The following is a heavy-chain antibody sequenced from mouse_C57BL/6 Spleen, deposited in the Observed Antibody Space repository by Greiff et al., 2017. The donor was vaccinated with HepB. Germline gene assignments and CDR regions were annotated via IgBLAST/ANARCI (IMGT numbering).Heavy chain of an antibody. D-gene: IGHD1-1*01. CDR3: ARLLRSYYAMDY. CDR1: GYAFSSYW. J-gene: IGHJ4*01. V-gene: IGHV1-80*01. CDR2: IYPGDGDT. Sequence: VQLQQSGAELVKPGASVKISCKASGYAFSSYWMNWVKQRPGKGLEWIGQIYPGDGDTNYNGKFKGKATLTADKSSSTAYMQLSSLTSEDSAVDFCARLLRSYYAMDYWGQGTSVTVSS.